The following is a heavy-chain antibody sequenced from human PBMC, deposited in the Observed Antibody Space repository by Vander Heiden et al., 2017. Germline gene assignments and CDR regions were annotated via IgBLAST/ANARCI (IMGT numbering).Heavy chain of an antibody. CDR2: IIPIFGTA. CDR3: AAHRRGYSYDTFDY. V-gene: IGHV1-69*01. Sequence: QVQLVQSGAEVKKPAYSVKVSLKASGGPFSSYAISWVRQAPGQGLEWMGGIIPIFGTANYAQKCQGRVTITADESTSTAYMELSSLRSEDTAVYYCAAHRRGYSYDTFDYWGQGTLVTVSS. D-gene: IGHD5-18*01. CDR1: GGPFSSYA. J-gene: IGHJ4*02.